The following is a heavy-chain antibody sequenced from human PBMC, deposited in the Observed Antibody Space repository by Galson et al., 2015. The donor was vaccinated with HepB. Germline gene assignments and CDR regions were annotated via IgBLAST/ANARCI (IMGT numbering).Heavy chain of an antibody. CDR3: ARPIVGATGQGY. Sequence: SLRLSCAASGFTLSSYSMNWVRQAPGKGLEWVSSISSSSSYIYYADSVKGRFTISRDNAKNSLYLQMNSLRAEDTAVYYCARPIVGATGQGYWGQGTLVTVSS. V-gene: IGHV3-21*01. D-gene: IGHD1-26*01. J-gene: IGHJ4*02. CDR1: GFTLSSYS. CDR2: ISSSSSYI.